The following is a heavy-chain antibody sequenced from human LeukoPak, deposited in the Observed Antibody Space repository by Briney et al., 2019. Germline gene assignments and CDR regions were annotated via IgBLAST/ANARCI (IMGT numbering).Heavy chain of an antibody. CDR2: INHSGST. V-gene: IGHV4-34*01. J-gene: IGHJ6*03. Sequence: SETLSLTCAVYGGSFSGYYWSWIRQPPGKGLEWIGEINHSGSTNYNPSLKSRVTKSGDTSTNQFSLKLSSVTAADTAVSYCARSRGYSYGYYYYYYMDVWGKGTTVTVSS. D-gene: IGHD5-18*01. CDR3: ARSRGYSYGYYYYYYMDV. CDR1: GGSFSGYY.